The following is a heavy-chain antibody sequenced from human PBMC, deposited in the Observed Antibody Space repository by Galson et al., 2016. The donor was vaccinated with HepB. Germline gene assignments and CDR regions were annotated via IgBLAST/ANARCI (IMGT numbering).Heavy chain of an antibody. D-gene: IGHD4-17*01. CDR1: GASVSSYY. CDR3: ARGDFGDSWFDS. J-gene: IGHJ5*01. V-gene: IGHV4-34*01. Sequence: SETLSLTCAVYGASVSSYYWSWIRQPPGKGLEWIGEINHSGGTNYNPSFMSRVTISIDTSKNQFSLRLRSVTAADTAVYYCARGDFGDSWFDSWGQGNLVTVSS. CDR2: INHSGGT.